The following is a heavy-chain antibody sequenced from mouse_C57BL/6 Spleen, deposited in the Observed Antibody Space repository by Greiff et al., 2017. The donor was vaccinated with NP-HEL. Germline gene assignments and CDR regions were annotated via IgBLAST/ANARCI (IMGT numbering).Heavy chain of an antibody. J-gene: IGHJ2*01. CDR3: ARGTGSAYFDY. CDR2: IYPGDGDT. CDR1: GYAFSSYW. D-gene: IGHD1-1*01. Sequence: QVQLKESGAELVKPGASVKISCKASGYAFSSYWMNWVKQRPGKGLEWIGQIYPGDGDTNYNGKFKGKATLTADKSSSTAYMQLSSLTSEDSAVYFCARGTGSAYFDYWGQGTTLTVSS. V-gene: IGHV1-80*01.